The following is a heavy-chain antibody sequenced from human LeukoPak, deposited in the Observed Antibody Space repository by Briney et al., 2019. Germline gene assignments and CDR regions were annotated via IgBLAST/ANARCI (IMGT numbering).Heavy chain of an antibody. Sequence: VASVKVSCKASGYTFTGYYMHWVRQAPGQGLEWMGWINPNSGGTNYAQKFQGRVTMTRDTSISTAYMELSRLRSDDTAVYYCARGPVPAAMYYYMDVWGKGTTVTVSS. CDR1: GYTFTGYY. CDR3: ARGPVPAAMYYYMDV. V-gene: IGHV1-2*02. D-gene: IGHD2-2*01. J-gene: IGHJ6*03. CDR2: INPNSGGT.